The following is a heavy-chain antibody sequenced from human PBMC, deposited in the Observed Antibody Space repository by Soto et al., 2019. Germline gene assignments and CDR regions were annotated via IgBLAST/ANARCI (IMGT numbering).Heavy chain of an antibody. Sequence: SVKVSCKACGYTSADFGISWVREAPGQGLEWMGWVSGNNGASNPAPKVQGRITMTLDTSTGVSYMALRSLRSDDTAIYYCVRDQKYFRVNGNWFDSWGQGTLVTVSS. D-gene: IGHD2-2*01. J-gene: IGHJ5*01. V-gene: IGHV1-18*04. CDR1: GYTSADFG. CDR3: VRDQKYFRVNGNWFDS. CDR2: VSGNNGAS.